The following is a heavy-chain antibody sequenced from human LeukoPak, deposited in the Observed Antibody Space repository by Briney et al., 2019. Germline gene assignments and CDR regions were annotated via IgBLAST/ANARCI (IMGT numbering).Heavy chain of an antibody. CDR2: IKEDGSEK. CDR3: ARDSPGSSRFYHYYGLDV. Sequence: PGGSLRLSCAASRXAFSTYWMSWVRQAPGKGLESVANIKEDGSEKYYVDSVKGRFTIYRDNAKNSLYLQMNRLRAEDTAVYYCARDSPGSSRFYHYYGLDVWGQGTTVTVSS. CDR1: RXAFSTYW. V-gene: IGHV3-7*05. D-gene: IGHD6-6*01. J-gene: IGHJ6*02.